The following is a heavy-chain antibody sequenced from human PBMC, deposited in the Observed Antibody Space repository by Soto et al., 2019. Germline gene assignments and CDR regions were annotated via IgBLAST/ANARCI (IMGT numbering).Heavy chain of an antibody. D-gene: IGHD6-6*01. CDR1: GGSISSYY. J-gene: IGHJ6*03. CDR3: ARRSLSSSSGRYYYYYMDV. CDR2: IYYSGST. V-gene: IGHV4-59*01. Sequence: PSETLSLTCTVSGGSISSYYWSWIRQPPGKGLEWIGYIYYSGSTNYNPSLKSRVTISVDTSKNQFSLKLSSVTAADTAVYYCARRSLSSSSGRYYYYYMDVWGKGTTVTVSS.